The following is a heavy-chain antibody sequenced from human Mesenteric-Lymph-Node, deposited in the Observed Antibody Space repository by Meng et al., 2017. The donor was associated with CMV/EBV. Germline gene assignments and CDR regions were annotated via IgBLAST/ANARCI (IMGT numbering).Heavy chain of an antibody. CDR1: GYTFTGYY. J-gene: IGHJ4*02. CDR2: VHPNTGDT. Sequence: ASVKVSCKGSGYTFTGYYMHWVRQAPGQGLEWMGRVHPNTGDTNYAQSFQGRVTMTRDTSISTAYMELNRLTSDDTAVYYCARPRVAGTAHFDSWGQGTLVTVSS. V-gene: IGHV1-2*02. D-gene: IGHD6-19*01. CDR3: ARPRVAGTAHFDS.